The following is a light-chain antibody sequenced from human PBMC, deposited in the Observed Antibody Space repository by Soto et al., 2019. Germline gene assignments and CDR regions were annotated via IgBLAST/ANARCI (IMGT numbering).Light chain of an antibody. CDR1: SSNIGAGYD. V-gene: IGLV1-40*01. CDR2: GNS. CDR3: QSYDSSLSAWV. Sequence: QSVLTQPPSVSGAPGQRVTMSCTGSSSNIGAGYDVHWYQELPGTAPKPLIYGNSNRPAGVPDRFSGSRSGTSASLAITGRQAEDEADYYCQSYDSSLSAWVFGGGTKLTVL. J-gene: IGLJ3*02.